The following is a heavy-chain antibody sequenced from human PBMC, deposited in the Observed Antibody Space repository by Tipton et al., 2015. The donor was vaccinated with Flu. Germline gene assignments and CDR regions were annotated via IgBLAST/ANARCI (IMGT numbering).Heavy chain of an antibody. CDR2: IYYSGST. D-gene: IGHD6-19*01. V-gene: IGHV4-39*07. Sequence: GLVKPSETLSLTCTVSGGSISSSSYYWGWIRQPPGKGLEWIGSIYYSGSTYYNPSLKSRVTISVDTSKNQFSLKLSSVTAADTAVYYCARGSGWYFLPDYWGQGTLVTGSS. CDR1: GGSISSSSYY. CDR3: ARGSGWYFLPDY. J-gene: IGHJ4*02.